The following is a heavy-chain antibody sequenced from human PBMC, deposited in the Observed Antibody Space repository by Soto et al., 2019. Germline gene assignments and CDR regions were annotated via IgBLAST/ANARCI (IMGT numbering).Heavy chain of an antibody. J-gene: IGHJ5*02. CDR1: GYIFTIYG. D-gene: IGHD2-2*01. Sequence: ASVKVSCKASGYIFTIYGISWLRQAPGQGLAWMGWINTSNGNTNYAQKFQGRVTMTTDTSTTTAYMELRSLTSDDTAVYYCATIWGLHCTTTRCSETWLDPWGQGTLVTVSS. CDR2: INTSNGNT. CDR3: ATIWGLHCTTTRCSETWLDP. V-gene: IGHV1-18*01.